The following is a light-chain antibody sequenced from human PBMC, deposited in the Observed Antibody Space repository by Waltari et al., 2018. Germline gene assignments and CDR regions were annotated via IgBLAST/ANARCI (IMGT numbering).Light chain of an antibody. CDR2: GAS. J-gene: IGKJ1*01. Sequence: EIVMTQSPATLSVSPGEGATLSCRASQSVSSNLAWYQQTPGQPPRLLIYGASTRATGIPARFSGSGSGTEFTLTISSLQSEDFAVYYCQQYNNWPPWTFGQGTKVEIK. V-gene: IGKV3-15*01. CDR1: QSVSSN. CDR3: QQYNNWPPWT.